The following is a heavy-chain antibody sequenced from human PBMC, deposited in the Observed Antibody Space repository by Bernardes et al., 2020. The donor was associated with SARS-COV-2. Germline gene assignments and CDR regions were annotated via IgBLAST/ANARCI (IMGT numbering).Heavy chain of an antibody. D-gene: IGHD6-13*01. CDR2: IYSNGNT. Sequence: GGSLRLSRAASEFTVSSNYMSWVRQAPGKGLEWVSVIYSNGNTYYADSVKGRFTISRDNSKNTLYLQMNRLRAEDTAVYYCARDYPDPADWGQGTLVTVSS. CDR3: ARDYPDPAD. CDR1: EFTVSSNY. J-gene: IGHJ4*02. V-gene: IGHV3-66*01.